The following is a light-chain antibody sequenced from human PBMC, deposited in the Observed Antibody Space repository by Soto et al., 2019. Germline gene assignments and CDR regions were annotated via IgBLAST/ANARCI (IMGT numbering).Light chain of an antibody. Sequence: QSALTQPASVSGSPGQSITISCAGTGSDVGAYNLVSWYQQHPGKAPKLIICGVNTRPSGISNRFSGSKSGDTASPTISGLQAEDEADYFCCSYAGTVAYVFGTGTKVTVL. CDR3: CSYAGTVAYV. V-gene: IGLV2-23*02. J-gene: IGLJ1*01. CDR1: GSDVGAYNL. CDR2: GVN.